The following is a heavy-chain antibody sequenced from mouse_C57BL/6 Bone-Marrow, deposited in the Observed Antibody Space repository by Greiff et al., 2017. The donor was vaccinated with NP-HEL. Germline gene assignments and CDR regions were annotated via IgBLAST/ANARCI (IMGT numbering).Heavy chain of an antibody. CDR3: ARGITTPWYFDV. CDR1: GYTFTSYG. J-gene: IGHJ1*03. V-gene: IGHV1-81*01. CDR2: IYPRSGNT. Sequence: VQLQQSAAELARPGASVKLSCKASGYTFTSYGISWVKQRTGQGLEWIGEIYPRSGNTYYNEKFKGKATLTADKSSSTAYMELRSLTSEDSAVYFCARGITTPWYFDVWGTGTTVTVSS. D-gene: IGHD2-4*01.